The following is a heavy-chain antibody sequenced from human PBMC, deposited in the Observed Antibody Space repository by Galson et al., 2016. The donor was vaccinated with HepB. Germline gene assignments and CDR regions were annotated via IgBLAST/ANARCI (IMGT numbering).Heavy chain of an antibody. J-gene: IGHJ5*02. D-gene: IGHD2-2*01. CDR1: GFAFSSHW. V-gene: IGHV3-74*01. CDR3: VRDHSVVPATAYNWFDP. Sequence: SLRLSCAASGFAFSSHWMHWVRQAPGKGLVWVSRINSDGTTSNYADSVKGRFTISRDNAKNTLYLQMDRLRAEDTAVYYCVRDHSVVPATAYNWFDPWGQGTLVTVSS. CDR2: INSDGTTS.